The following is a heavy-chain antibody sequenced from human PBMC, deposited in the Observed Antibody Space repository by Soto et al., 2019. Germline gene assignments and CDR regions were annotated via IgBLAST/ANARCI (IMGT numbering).Heavy chain of an antibody. J-gene: IGHJ6*02. Sequence: GESLKISCKGSGHSFTNYWIGWVRQMPGKGLEWMGIIYPGDSDTRYSPSFQGQVTISADKSISTAYLQWSSLKASDTAMYYCASSPRGYCSSTSCRELGNYYGMDVWGQGTTVTVSS. CDR1: GHSFTNYW. D-gene: IGHD2-2*01. CDR3: ASSPRGYCSSTSCRELGNYYGMDV. CDR2: IYPGDSDT. V-gene: IGHV5-51*01.